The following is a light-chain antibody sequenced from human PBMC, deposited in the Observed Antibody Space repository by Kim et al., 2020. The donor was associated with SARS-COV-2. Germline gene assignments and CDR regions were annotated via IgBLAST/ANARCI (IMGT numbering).Light chain of an antibody. CDR1: QSVRSSY. CDR3: QQFGGSPPLT. J-gene: IGKJ4*01. Sequence: EIVLTQSPGTLSLSPGERATLSCRASQSVRSSYLAWYQQKPGQAPRLLISGASSRATGIPDRFSGSGSGTDFTLTISRLEPEDFAVYYCQQFGGSPPLTFGGGTKVDIK. V-gene: IGKV3-20*01. CDR2: GAS.